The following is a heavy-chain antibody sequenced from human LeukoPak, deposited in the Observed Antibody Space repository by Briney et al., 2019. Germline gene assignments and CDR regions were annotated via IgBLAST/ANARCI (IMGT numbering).Heavy chain of an antibody. J-gene: IGHJ5*02. V-gene: IGHV4-59*01. CDR2: IYYSGST. CDR1: GGSISSYY. D-gene: IGHD6-6*01. Sequence: KPSETLSLTCTVSGGSISSYYWSWIRQPPGKGLDWIGYIYYSGSTNYNPSLKSRVTISVDTSKNQFSLKLSSVTAADTAVYYCASIFSSSSSPTWFDPWGQGTQVTVSS. CDR3: ASIFSSSSSPTWFDP.